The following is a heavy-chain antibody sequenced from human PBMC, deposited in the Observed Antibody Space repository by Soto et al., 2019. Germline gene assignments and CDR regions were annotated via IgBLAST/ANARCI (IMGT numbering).Heavy chain of an antibody. CDR1: GYTFTSYY. V-gene: IGHV1-46*01. CDR3: ARDGGGWSGYSSWFEP. CDR2: INPSGGST. J-gene: IGHJ5*02. Sequence: ASVKVSCKASGYTFTSYYIHWVRQAPGQGLEWMGIINPSGGSTSYAQKFQGRVTMTRDTSTSTVYMELSSLRSEDTAVYYCARDGGGWSGYSSWFEPWGQGTLVTVS. D-gene: IGHD3-3*01.